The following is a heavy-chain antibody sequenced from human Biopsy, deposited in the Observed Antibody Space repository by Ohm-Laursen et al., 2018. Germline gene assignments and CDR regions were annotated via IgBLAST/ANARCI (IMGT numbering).Heavy chain of an antibody. V-gene: IGHV3-30*18. D-gene: IGHD5-18*01. CDR2: IFYDGSNT. CDR1: GFTFNNYG. CDR3: AKDRYNYPPIGGFSMDV. Sequence: SLRLSCAAAGFTFNNYGMQWVRQAPGKGLEWVAFIFYDGSNTYYADSVKGRFTISRDNSRDTLYLQMSSLRAEDTAVYYCAKDRYNYPPIGGFSMDVWGQGTTVTVS. J-gene: IGHJ6*02.